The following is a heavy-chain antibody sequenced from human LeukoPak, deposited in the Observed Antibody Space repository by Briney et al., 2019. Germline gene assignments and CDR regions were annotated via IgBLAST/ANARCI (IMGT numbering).Heavy chain of an antibody. CDR2: LYTSEST. J-gene: IGHJ4*02. CDR1: GGSMSSNCYY. D-gene: IGHD5-18*01. V-gene: IGHV4-61*02. CDR3: ARELGQYSYGYWFDY. Sequence: SQTLSLTCTVSGGSMSSNCYYWSWIRQPAGKGLEWIGRLYTSESTNYNPSLRSRVTISIDRPKNQFSLKLSSVTAADTAVYFCARELGQYSYGYWFDYWGQGTLVTVSS.